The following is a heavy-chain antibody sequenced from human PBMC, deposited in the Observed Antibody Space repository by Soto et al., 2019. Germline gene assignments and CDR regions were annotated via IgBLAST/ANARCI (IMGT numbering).Heavy chain of an antibody. CDR1: GFTVSSKY. CDR2: LYSGGTT. Sequence: EVQLVESGGGLVQPGGSLRLSCAASGFTVSSKYMNWVRQAPGKGLEWVSVLYSGGTTYYADSVKGRFIISRDNSKNALYLKMNSLRAEDTAVYYCARGGGRDLGGAYCFDYWGQGTLVTVSS. CDR3: ARGGGRDLGGAYCFDY. J-gene: IGHJ4*02. V-gene: IGHV3-66*01. D-gene: IGHD1-26*01.